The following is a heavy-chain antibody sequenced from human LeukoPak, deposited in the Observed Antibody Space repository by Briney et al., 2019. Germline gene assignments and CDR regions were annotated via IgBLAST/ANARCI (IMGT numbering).Heavy chain of an antibody. J-gene: IGHJ4*02. V-gene: IGHV3-23*01. CDR3: AKGLAFDY. CDR1: GFTFSSYD. CDR2: IRGSDRST. Sequence: GTSLTLSCAASGFTFSSYDMSWGRQAPGKGLEWDSSIRGSDRSTYYADSVKGRFTISKDNSKNTLYLQMNSLRADDTAVYYCAKGLAFDYWGQGILVTVSS.